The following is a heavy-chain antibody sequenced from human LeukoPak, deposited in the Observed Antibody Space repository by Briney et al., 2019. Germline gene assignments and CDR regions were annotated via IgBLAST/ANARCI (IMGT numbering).Heavy chain of an antibody. Sequence: ASVKVSCKASGYTFIGYYMHWVRQAPGQGLEWTGIINPSGGSTSYAQKFQGRVTMTRDTSTSTVYMELSSLRSEDTAVYYCAGGGGTIFGYPFDYWGQGTLVTVSS. CDR2: INPSGGST. CDR3: AGGGGTIFGYPFDY. V-gene: IGHV1-46*01. D-gene: IGHD3-3*01. J-gene: IGHJ4*02. CDR1: GYTFIGYY.